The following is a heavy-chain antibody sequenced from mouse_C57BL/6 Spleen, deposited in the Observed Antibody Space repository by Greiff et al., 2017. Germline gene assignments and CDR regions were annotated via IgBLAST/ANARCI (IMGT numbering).Heavy chain of an antibody. V-gene: IGHV2-2*01. Sequence: VQLQQSGPGLVQPSQSLSITCTVSGFSLTSYGVHWVRQSPGKGLEWLGVIWSGGSTDYNAAFISSLSISKDNSKSQVFFKMNSLQADDTAIYYCARKNSYYYAMDYWGQGTSVTVSS. CDR3: ARKNSYYYAMDY. CDR2: IWSGGST. CDR1: GFSLTSYG. J-gene: IGHJ4*01.